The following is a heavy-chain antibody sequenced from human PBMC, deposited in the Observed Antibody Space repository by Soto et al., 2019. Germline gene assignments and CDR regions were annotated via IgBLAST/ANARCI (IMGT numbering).Heavy chain of an antibody. CDR3: ARDMGQLGLAYYYYGMDV. CDR2: IWYDGSNK. J-gene: IGHJ6*02. CDR1: GFTFSSYG. D-gene: IGHD6-6*01. Sequence: SLRLSCAASGFTFSSYGMHWVRQAPGKGLEWVAVIWYDGSNKYYADSVKGRFTISRDNSKNTLYLQMNSLRAEDTAVYYCARDMGQLGLAYYYYGMDVWGQGTTVTVSS. V-gene: IGHV3-33*01.